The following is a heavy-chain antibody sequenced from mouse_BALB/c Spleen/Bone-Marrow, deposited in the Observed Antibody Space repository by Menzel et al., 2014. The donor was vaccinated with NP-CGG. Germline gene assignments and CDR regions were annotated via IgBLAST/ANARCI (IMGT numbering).Heavy chain of an antibody. D-gene: IGHD1-1*01. Sequence: EVKVEESGGDLVKPGGSLKLSCAASGFTFSSYGMSWVRQTPDKRLEWVATISSGGTYTYYPDSVKGRFTISRDNAKHTLNLQMSSLKSEDTAMYYCARQCTTVVTPAIDYWGQGTSVTVSS. V-gene: IGHV5-6*02. CDR1: GFTFSSYG. CDR3: ARQCTTVVTPAIDY. J-gene: IGHJ4*01. CDR2: ISSGGTYT.